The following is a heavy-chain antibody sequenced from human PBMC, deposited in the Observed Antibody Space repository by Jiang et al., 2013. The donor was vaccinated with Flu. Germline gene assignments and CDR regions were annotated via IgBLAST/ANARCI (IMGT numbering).Heavy chain of an antibody. CDR3: AIDLRHRASYYYYYGMDV. CDR2: ISVTGHSS. Sequence: VQLLESGGGLVQPGGSLRLSCAASGFTSITYAMSWVRQAPGKGLEWVSTISVTGHSSYYADSVKGRFTISRDNSRNTLYLQMNSLRAEDTAVYYCAIDLRHRASYYYYYGMDVWGQGTTVTVSS. CDR1: GFTSITYA. V-gene: IGHV3-23*01. J-gene: IGHJ6*02.